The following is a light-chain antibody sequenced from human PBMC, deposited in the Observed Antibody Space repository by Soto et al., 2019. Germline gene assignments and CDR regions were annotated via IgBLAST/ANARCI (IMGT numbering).Light chain of an antibody. J-gene: IGLJ1*01. CDR3: CSYAGSYTFD. CDR2: DVT. CDR1: SSDVGGYNS. Sequence: QSVLTQPRSVSGSPGQSVTISCTGTSSDVGGYNSVSWYQHHPGKAPKLMIYDVTKRPSGVPDRFSGSKSGNTASLTISGLQAEDEADYYCCSYAGSYTFDFGTGTKVTVL. V-gene: IGLV2-11*01.